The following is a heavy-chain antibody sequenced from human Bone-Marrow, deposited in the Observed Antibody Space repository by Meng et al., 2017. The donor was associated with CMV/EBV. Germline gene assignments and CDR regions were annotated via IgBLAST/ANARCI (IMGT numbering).Heavy chain of an antibody. V-gene: IGHV3-74*01. Sequence: GGSLRLSCAASGITFSSYWMHWVRQAPGKGLVWVSGINGDGTSTTYADSVKGRFTISRDNAKTTMYVQMNSLRGEDTAVYYCTPQLGGVGTYWGQGTVVAVSS. D-gene: IGHD2-21*02. CDR1: GITFSSYW. J-gene: IGHJ4*02. CDR2: INGDGTST. CDR3: TPQLGGVGTY.